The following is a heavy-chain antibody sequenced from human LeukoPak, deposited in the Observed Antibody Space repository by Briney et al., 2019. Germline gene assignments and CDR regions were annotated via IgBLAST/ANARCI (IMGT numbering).Heavy chain of an antibody. D-gene: IGHD6-6*01. CDR2: IYYSGST. J-gene: IGHJ4*02. CDR3: ARHVSGSSFDY. V-gene: IGHV4-59*08. Sequence: SETLSLTCTVSGGSISSYYWSWIRPPPGKGLEWIGYIYYSGSTNYNPSLKSRVTMSVDTSKNQFSLMLNSVTAADTAVYYCARHVSGSSFDYWGQGTLVTVSS. CDR1: GGSISSYY.